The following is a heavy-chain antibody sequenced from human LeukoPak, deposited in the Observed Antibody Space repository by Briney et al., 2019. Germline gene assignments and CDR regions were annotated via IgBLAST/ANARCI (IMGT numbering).Heavy chain of an antibody. Sequence: GGSLRLSCTASGFTFSSYGMHWVRQAPGKGLEWVAFIRYDGSNKYYADSVKGRFTISRDNSKNTLYLQMNSLRAEDTAVYYCAKVFTYSSSWSWWFDPWGQGTLVTVSS. CDR3: AKVFTYSSSWSWWFDP. D-gene: IGHD6-13*01. CDR2: IRYDGSNK. J-gene: IGHJ5*02. V-gene: IGHV3-30*02. CDR1: GFTFSSYG.